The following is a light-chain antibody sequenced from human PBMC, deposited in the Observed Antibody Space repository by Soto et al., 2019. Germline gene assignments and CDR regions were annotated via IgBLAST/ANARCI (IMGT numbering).Light chain of an antibody. V-gene: IGLV2-11*01. J-gene: IGLJ3*02. Sequence: QSALTQPRSVSGSPGQSVTISCTGTSSDVGAYNYVSWHQQHPGKAPKLVIYDVTQRPSGVPDRFSASKSGITASLTISGLQAEDEADYYCQSYDSSLLVFGGGTKLTVL. CDR1: SSDVGAYNY. CDR3: QSYDSSLLV. CDR2: DVT.